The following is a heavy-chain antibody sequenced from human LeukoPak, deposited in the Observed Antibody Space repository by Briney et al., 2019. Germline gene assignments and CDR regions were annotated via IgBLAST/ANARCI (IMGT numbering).Heavy chain of an antibody. CDR1: GFTVSSNY. D-gene: IGHD3-22*01. CDR2: IYSGGST. Sequence: GGSLRLSCAASGFTVSSNYMSWVRQAPGKGLEWVSVIYSGGSTYYADSVKGRFTISRHNSKNTLYLQMNSLRAEDTAVYYCARDLRPTYYYDSSGSDAFDIWGQGTMVTVSS. J-gene: IGHJ3*02. V-gene: IGHV3-53*04. CDR3: ARDLRPTYYYDSSGSDAFDI.